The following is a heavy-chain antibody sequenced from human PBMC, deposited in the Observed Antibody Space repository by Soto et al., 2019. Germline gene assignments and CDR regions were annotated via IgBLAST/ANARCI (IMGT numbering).Heavy chain of an antibody. CDR3: ARVGYNWNYVSVDWFDP. Sequence: SETLSLTCTVSGGSVSSGSYYWSWIRQPPGKGLEWIGYIYYSGSTNYNPSPKSRVTISVDTSKNQFSLKLSSVTAADTAVYYCARVGYNWNYVSVDWFDPWGQGTLVTVSS. J-gene: IGHJ5*02. CDR1: GGSVSSGSYY. CDR2: IYYSGST. V-gene: IGHV4-61*01. D-gene: IGHD1-7*01.